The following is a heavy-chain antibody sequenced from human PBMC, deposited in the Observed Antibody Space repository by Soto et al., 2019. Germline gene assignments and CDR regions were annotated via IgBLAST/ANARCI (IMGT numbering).Heavy chain of an antibody. CDR3: ARRGSGHTFDY. D-gene: IGHD3-10*01. CDR2: LYSGST. Sequence: QLQLQESGPGLVKPSETLSLTCAVTGASITRGGFHWGRIRQSPGQGLEWIGSLYSGSTYYNPSLKSRVTISADTSKNDFSLRLTSVTAADTAVYYCARRGSGHTFDYWGQGTLVTVSS. V-gene: IGHV4-39*02. J-gene: IGHJ4*02. CDR1: GASITRGGFH.